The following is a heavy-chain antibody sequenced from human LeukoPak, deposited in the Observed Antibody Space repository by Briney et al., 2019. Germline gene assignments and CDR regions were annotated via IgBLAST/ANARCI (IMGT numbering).Heavy chain of an antibody. CDR1: GFTFSSYA. Sequence: GGSLRLSCAASGFTFSSYAMHWVRQAPGKGLEWVASIFCDGGDNYYAGSVKGRFTISRDNAKKTQYLQMNSLRPEDTAVHYCAREGAPILAAGTMLDYCGLGTLVTAYS. D-gene: IGHD6-13*01. CDR3: AREGAPILAAGTMLDY. V-gene: IGHV3-30*04. J-gene: IGHJ4*02. CDR2: IFCDGGDN.